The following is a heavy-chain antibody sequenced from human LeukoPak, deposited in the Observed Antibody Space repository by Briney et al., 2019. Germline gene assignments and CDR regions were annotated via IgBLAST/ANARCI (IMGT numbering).Heavy chain of an antibody. CDR2: ISGSGDST. CDR1: GFTFSSYG. V-gene: IGHV3-23*01. J-gene: IGHJ4*02. CDR3: AKGPMGRIDY. Sequence: GGSLRLSCAASGFTFSSYGMSWVRQAPGKELEWVSSISGSGDSTYYTDSVKGRFTISRENSKNTLYLQMNSLRAEDTAVFYCAKGPMGRIDYWGQGTLVTVSS. D-gene: IGHD2-15*01.